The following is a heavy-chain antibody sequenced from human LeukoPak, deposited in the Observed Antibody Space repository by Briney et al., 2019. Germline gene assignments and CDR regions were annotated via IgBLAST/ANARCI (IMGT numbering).Heavy chain of an antibody. Sequence: GGSLRLSCAASGFTFSSYAMSWVRQAPGKGLEWVSAISGSGGSTYYADSVKGRFTISRDNSKNTLYLQMNSLRAEDTAVYYCARGAPYDSWSGPHYSDYWGQGTLVTVSS. J-gene: IGHJ4*02. CDR3: ARGAPYDSWSGPHYSDY. V-gene: IGHV3-23*01. D-gene: IGHD3-3*01. CDR1: GFTFSSYA. CDR2: ISGSGGST.